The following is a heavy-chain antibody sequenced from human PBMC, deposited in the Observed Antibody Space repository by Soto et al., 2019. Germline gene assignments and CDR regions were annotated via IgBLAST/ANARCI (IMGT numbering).Heavy chain of an antibody. D-gene: IGHD6-19*01. CDR1: GFTFSSYS. Sequence: PGGSLRLSCAASGFTFSSYSMNWVRQAPGKGLEWVSYISSSSSTIYYADSVKGRFTISRDNSKNTLYLQMNSLRAEDTAVYYCAKGIKQWMVGYWGQGTIVTVS. V-gene: IGHV3-48*01. CDR3: AKGIKQWMVGY. J-gene: IGHJ4*02. CDR2: ISSSSSTI.